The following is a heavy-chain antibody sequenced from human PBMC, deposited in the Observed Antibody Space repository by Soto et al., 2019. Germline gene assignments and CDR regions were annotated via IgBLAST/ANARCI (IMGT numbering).Heavy chain of an antibody. J-gene: IGHJ3*02. Sequence: ASVKVSCKACGGTFTSYDINWVRQATGQGLEWMGWMNPNSGNTGYAQKFQGRVTMTRNTSISTAYMELSSLRSEDTPVYYCASRIAVDALDAFDIWGQGTMVTVSS. V-gene: IGHV1-8*01. CDR1: GGTFTSYD. CDR3: ASRIAVDALDAFDI. D-gene: IGHD6-19*01. CDR2: MNPNSGNT.